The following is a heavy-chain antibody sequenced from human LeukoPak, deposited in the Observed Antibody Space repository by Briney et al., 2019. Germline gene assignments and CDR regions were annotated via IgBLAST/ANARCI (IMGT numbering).Heavy chain of an antibody. D-gene: IGHD1-1*01. Sequence: GASVKVSCKASGYTFTTYYMHWVRQAPGQGLEWMGIINPSGGSTTYAQKFQGRVTMTRDTSTSTVYMEVSSLRSEDTAVYYCARGRYKLVEYWGQGTLVTVSS. CDR1: GYTFTTYY. V-gene: IGHV1-46*01. CDR3: ARGRYKLVEY. J-gene: IGHJ4*02. CDR2: INPSGGST.